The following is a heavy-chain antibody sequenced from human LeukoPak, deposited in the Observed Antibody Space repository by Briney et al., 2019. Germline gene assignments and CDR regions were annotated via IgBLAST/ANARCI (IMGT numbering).Heavy chain of an antibody. CDR3: AREARSSIYYYMDV. J-gene: IGHJ6*03. CDR1: GFTFSSYG. V-gene: IGHV3-23*01. D-gene: IGHD3-3*02. Sequence: GGSLRLSCAASGFTFSSYGMSWVRQAPGKGLEWVSAISGSGGSTYYADSVKGRFTISRDNSKNTLYLQMNSLRAEDTAVYYCAREARSSIYYYMDVWGKGTTVTISS. CDR2: ISGSGGST.